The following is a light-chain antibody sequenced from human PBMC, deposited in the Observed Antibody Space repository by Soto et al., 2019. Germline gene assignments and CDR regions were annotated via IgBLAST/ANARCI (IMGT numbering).Light chain of an antibody. CDR1: QSVSSSY. Sequence: EIALTQSPGTLSLSPGERATLSCRASQSVSSSYLVWYPQKGGQAPRLLISGASSRATCIPDRFSGSGSGTDFTLTISRLEPEDFGVYYCQQHTSSPHMYTFGQGTRLEIK. V-gene: IGKV3-20*01. CDR3: QQHTSSPHMYT. J-gene: IGKJ2*01. CDR2: GAS.